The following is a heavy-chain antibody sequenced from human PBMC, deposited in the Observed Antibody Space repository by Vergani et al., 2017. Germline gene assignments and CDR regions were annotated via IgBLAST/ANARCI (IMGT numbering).Heavy chain of an antibody. Sequence: EVQLLESGGGLVQPGGSLRLSCAASGFTFSSYAMSWVRQAPGKGLEWVSAISGSGGSTYYADSVKGRFTISRDNAKNSLYLQMNSLRAEDTAVYYCARDGIVGATTYDAFDIWGQGTMVTVSS. V-gene: IGHV3-23*01. J-gene: IGHJ3*02. D-gene: IGHD1-26*01. CDR1: GFTFSSYA. CDR3: ARDGIVGATTYDAFDI. CDR2: ISGSGGST.